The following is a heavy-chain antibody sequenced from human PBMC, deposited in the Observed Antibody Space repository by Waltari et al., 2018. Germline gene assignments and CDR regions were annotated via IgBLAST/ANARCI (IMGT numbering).Heavy chain of an antibody. Sequence: EVQLVESGGGLVQPGRSLRLSCTASGFTFGDYAMSWVRQAPGKGLEWVGFIRSKACGGTTEYAASVKGRFTISRDDSKNTLYLQMNSLKIEDTAVYYCTTVGRITIFGIWGQGTLVTVSS. CDR3: TTVGRITIFGI. CDR1: GFTFGDYA. CDR2: IRSKACGGTT. J-gene: IGHJ4*02. D-gene: IGHD3-3*01. V-gene: IGHV3-49*04.